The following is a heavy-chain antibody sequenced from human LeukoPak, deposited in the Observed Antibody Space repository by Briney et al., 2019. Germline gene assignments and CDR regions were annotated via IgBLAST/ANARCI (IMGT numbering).Heavy chain of an antibody. V-gene: IGHV3-74*01. D-gene: IGHD2-2*01. CDR2: INSDGSST. J-gene: IGHJ4*02. CDR3: AARGYCSSTSCLLEY. CDR1: GFTFSSYW. Sequence: GGSLRLSCAASGFTFSSYWMHWVRQAPGKGLVWVSHINSDGSSTSHADSVKGRFTISRDNAKSTLYLQMNSLRAEDAAVYYCAARGYCSSTSCLLEYWGQGTLVTVSS.